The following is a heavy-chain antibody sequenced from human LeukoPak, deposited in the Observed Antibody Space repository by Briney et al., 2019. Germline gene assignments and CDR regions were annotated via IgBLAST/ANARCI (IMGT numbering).Heavy chain of an antibody. CDR3: ARVEVIVVVVAATPTSYCFDY. D-gene: IGHD2-15*01. Sequence: GGSLRLSCAASGFTFSSYWMSWVRQAPGKGLEWVANIKQDGSEKYYVDSVKGRFTISRDNAKNSLYLQMNSLRAEDTAVYYCARVEVIVVVVAATPTSYCFDYWGQGTLVTVSS. CDR2: IKQDGSEK. V-gene: IGHV3-7*01. CDR1: GFTFSSYW. J-gene: IGHJ4*02.